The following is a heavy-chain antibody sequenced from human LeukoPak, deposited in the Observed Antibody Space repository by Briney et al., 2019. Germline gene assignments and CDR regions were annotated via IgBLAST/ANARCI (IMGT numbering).Heavy chain of an antibody. CDR2: FDPEDGGT. CDR3: ATVGMGLPDYYGMDV. V-gene: IGHV1-24*01. D-gene: IGHD1-26*01. J-gene: IGHJ6*04. Sequence: EASVTVSCKVSGYTLTDLSMHWVRQAPGKGIEWMGGFDPEDGGTIYAQKFQGSVTMTEDTSTDTAYMELSSLRSEDTAVYYCATVGMGLPDYYGMDVWGKGTTVTVSS. CDR1: GYTLTDLS.